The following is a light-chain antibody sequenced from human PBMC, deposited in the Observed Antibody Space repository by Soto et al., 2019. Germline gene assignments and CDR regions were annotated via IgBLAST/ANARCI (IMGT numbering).Light chain of an antibody. V-gene: IGKV3-20*01. CDR2: GAS. CDR1: QSVSSSY. J-gene: IGKJ1*01. CDR3: QQYGSSPRT. Sequence: EIVMTQSPATLSLSPGEGATLSCRASQSVSSSYLAWYQQKPGQAPRLLIYGASNRATGIPDRFSGSGSGTDFTLTISRLEPEDFAVYYCQQYGSSPRTFGQGTKVDIK.